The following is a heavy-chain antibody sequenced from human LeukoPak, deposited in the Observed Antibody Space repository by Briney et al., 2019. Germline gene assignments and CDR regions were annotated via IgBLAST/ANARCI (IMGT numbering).Heavy chain of an antibody. CDR2: IYYSGST. D-gene: IGHD3-3*01. CDR3: AREAREYDFWSGYYTGYAYDY. V-gene: IGHV4-39*02. Sequence: SETLSLTCTVSGGSISSSSYYWGWIRQPPGKGLEWIGSIYYSGSTYYNPSLKSRVTISVDTSKNQFSLKLSSVTAADTAVYYCAREAREYDFWSGYYTGYAYDYWGQGTLVTVSS. CDR1: GGSISSSSYY. J-gene: IGHJ4*02.